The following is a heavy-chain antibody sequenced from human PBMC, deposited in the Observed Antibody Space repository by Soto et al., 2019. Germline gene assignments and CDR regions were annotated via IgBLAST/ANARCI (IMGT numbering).Heavy chain of an antibody. V-gene: IGHV3-23*01. D-gene: IGHD3-3*01. J-gene: IGHJ4*02. CDR3: AKVDTYYDFWSGYQHYFDY. CDR1: GFTFSSYA. Sequence: GGSLRLSCAASGFTFSSYAMSWVRQAPGKGLEWVSAISGSGGSTYYADSVKGRFTISRDNSKNTLYLQMNSLRAEDTAVYYCAKVDTYYDFWSGYQHYFDYWGQGTLVTVSS. CDR2: ISGSGGST.